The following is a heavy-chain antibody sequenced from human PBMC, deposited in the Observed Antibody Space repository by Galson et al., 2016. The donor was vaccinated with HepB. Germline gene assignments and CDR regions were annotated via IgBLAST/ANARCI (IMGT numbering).Heavy chain of an antibody. CDR3: ARVHYDYGSPSWIDS. Sequence: ETLSLTCTVTGGSINSDYWSWIRRPPGRGLEWIGHVFYSGSTDYNPSLESRVTISVDTSKSQFSLKLNYVTTADTAVYYCARVHYDYGSPSWIDSWGRGILITVS. D-gene: IGHD3-10*01. J-gene: IGHJ5*01. CDR2: VFYSGST. CDR1: GGSINSDY. V-gene: IGHV4-59*01.